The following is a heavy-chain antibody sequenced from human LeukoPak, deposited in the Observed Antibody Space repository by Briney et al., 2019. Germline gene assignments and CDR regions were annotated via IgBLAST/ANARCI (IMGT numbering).Heavy chain of an antibody. CDR3: ASISVLRSIDY. D-gene: IGHD3-3*01. CDR2: IYYSGST. CDR1: GGSISSYY. V-gene: IGHV4-59*12. J-gene: IGHJ4*02. Sequence: SETLSLTCTVSGGSISSYYWSWIRQPPGKGLEWIGYIYYSGSTYYNPSLKSRVTISVDTSKNQFSLKLSSVTAADTAVYYCASISVLRSIDYWGQGTLVTVSS.